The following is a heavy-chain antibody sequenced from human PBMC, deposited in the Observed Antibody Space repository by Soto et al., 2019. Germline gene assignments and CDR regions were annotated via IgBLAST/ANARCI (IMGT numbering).Heavy chain of an antibody. Sequence: PSQPLPLTWAVSGGSISNVGYCRSWIRQPPGKGLEWIGYIYHSGSTYYNPSLKSRVTISVDRSKNQFSLKLSSVTAADTAVYYCARGGVHDFWSGYQRYYYGMDVWGQGTTVTVSS. J-gene: IGHJ6*02. CDR1: GGSISNVGYC. D-gene: IGHD3-3*01. V-gene: IGHV4-30-2*01. CDR2: IYHSGST. CDR3: ARGGVHDFWSGYQRYYYGMDV.